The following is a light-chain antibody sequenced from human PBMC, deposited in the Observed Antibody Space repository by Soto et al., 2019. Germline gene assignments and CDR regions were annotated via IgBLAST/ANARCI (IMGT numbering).Light chain of an antibody. Sequence: QSALTQPASVSGSPGQSITISCTGTSSDVGSYNLFSWYQQHPGKAPKLMIYEVSKRPSGVSNRFSGSKSGNTASLTLSGLQAEDEADDYCCSYAGSSTAVFGGGTQLTVL. CDR1: SSDVGSYNL. V-gene: IGLV2-23*02. CDR3: CSYAGSSTAV. CDR2: EVS. J-gene: IGLJ7*01.